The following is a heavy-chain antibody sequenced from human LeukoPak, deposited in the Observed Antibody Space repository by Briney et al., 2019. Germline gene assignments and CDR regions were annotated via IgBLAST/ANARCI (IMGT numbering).Heavy chain of an antibody. Sequence: GASVKVSCKASGGTFSTFGISWVRQAPGQGLEWMGGIIPMSGTVNNAQKFQGRVTITADKSTGTAYMELSSLRSDDTAVYYCARDIFGELFSVDYWGQGTLVTVSS. V-gene: IGHV1-69*06. CDR1: GGTFSTFG. CDR2: IIPMSGTV. D-gene: IGHD3-10*02. CDR3: ARDIFGELFSVDY. J-gene: IGHJ4*02.